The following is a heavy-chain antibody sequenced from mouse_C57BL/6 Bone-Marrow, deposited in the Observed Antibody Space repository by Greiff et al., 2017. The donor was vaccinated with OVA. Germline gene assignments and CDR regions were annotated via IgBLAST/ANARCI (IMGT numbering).Heavy chain of an antibody. CDR1: GFTFSSYA. CDR3: TREDYYGSSFYYYAMDY. D-gene: IGHD1-1*01. CDR2: ISSGGDYI. Sequence: EVMLVESGEGLVKPGGSLTLSCAASGFTFSSYAMSWVRQTPEKRLEWVAYISSGGDYIYYADTVKGRFTISRDNARNTLYLQMSSLKSEDTAMYYCTREDYYGSSFYYYAMDYWGQGTSVTVSS. J-gene: IGHJ4*01. V-gene: IGHV5-9-1*02.